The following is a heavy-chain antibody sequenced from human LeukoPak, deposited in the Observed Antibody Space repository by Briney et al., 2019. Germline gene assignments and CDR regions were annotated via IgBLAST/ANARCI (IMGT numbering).Heavy chain of an antibody. D-gene: IGHD1-1*01. CDR1: GDSVSSNSAA. Sequence: SQTLSLTCAISGDSVSSNSAAWNWIRQSPSRGLEWLGRTYYRSKWYNDYAVSVKSRITINPDTSKNQFSLQLNSVTPEDTAVYYCARDQLERNDLSVKYFDLWGRGTLVTVSS. CDR3: ARDQLERNDLSVKYFDL. CDR2: TYYRSKWYN. J-gene: IGHJ2*01. V-gene: IGHV6-1*01.